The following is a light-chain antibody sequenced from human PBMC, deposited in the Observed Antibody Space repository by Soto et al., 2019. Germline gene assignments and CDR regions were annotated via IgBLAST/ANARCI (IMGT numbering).Light chain of an antibody. CDR1: SSDVGGYNY. V-gene: IGLV2-14*01. Sequence: QSALTQPASVSGSPGQSITISCTGTSSDVGGYNYVSWYQQHPGKAPKLMIYDVSNRPSGVSNRFSGSKSGNTASLTISGLQAEDEADYYCSSYTSSSIPEVFGGGTKVTVL. CDR2: DVS. J-gene: IGLJ2*01. CDR3: SSYTSSSIPEV.